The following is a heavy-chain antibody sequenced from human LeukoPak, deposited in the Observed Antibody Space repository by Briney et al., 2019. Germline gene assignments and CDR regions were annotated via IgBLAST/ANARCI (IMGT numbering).Heavy chain of an antibody. Sequence: SVKVSCKASGGTFSSYAISWVRQAPGQGLEWMGRIIPILGIANYAQKFQGSVTITADKSTSTAYMELSSLRSEDTAVYYCAREGYCSSTSCYANWFDPWGQGTLVTVSS. CDR2: IIPILGIA. D-gene: IGHD2-2*01. CDR3: AREGYCSSTSCYANWFDP. V-gene: IGHV1-69*04. J-gene: IGHJ5*02. CDR1: GGTFSSYA.